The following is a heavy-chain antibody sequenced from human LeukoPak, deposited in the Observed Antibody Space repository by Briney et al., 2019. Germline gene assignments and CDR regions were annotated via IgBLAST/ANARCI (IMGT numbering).Heavy chain of an antibody. CDR1: GGSINNYY. CDR3: ARVSAVAGTRLFDY. V-gene: IGHV4-59*01. J-gene: IGHJ4*02. D-gene: IGHD6-19*01. Sequence: SETLSLTCTVSGGSINNYYWNWIRQPPGKGLEWIGFIYSSGTTNYNPSLKSRVTISLDTSKNQFSLKVTSVTAADTAVYYCARVSAVAGTRLFDYWGQGTLVTVSS. CDR2: IYSSGTT.